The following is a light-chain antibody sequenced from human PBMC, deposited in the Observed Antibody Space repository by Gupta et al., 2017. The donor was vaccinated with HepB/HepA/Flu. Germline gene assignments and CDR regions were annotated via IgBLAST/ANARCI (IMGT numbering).Light chain of an antibody. Sequence: QSALTQPASVSGSPGQSISISCTGTSSDVGGYNYVSWYQQLPGKAPKLMIYDVSNRPSGISNRFSGSKSGNTASLTISELQAEDEADYYCSSYTNTTALGVVFGGGTKLTVL. V-gene: IGLV2-14*03. CDR2: DVS. CDR3: SSYTNTTALGVV. CDR1: SSDVGGYNY. J-gene: IGLJ2*01.